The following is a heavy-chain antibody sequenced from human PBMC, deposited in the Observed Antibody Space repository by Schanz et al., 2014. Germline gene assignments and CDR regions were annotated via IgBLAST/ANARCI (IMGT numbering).Heavy chain of an antibody. J-gene: IGHJ4*02. Sequence: QAQLVQSGAEVKRPGASVKVSCKASGYTFTSYDIGWVRQDTGQGLEWMGWMNPNSDKTGFPQKFQGRVTMTRTISESTAYMELSSLRSKDTAVYYCARLRAGPFYFDYWGQGTLVTVSS. CDR3: ARLRAGPFYFDY. V-gene: IGHV1-8*01. CDR2: MNPNSDKT. CDR1: GYTFTSYD. D-gene: IGHD6-19*01.